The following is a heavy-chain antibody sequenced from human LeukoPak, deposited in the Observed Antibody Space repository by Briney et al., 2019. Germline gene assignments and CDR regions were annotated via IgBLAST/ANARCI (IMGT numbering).Heavy chain of an antibody. D-gene: IGHD6-19*01. J-gene: IGHJ5*02. CDR1: GGSFSDYH. Sequence: SSETLSLTCAVYGGSFSDYHWSWIRQPPGKGLEWIGEVNHSGSTKYNPSLKSRVTISLDTSKNQFSLKLGSVTAADTSVYYCARVTKQWLVRGGWFDPWGQGTLVTVSS. CDR2: VNHSGST. CDR3: ARVTKQWLVRGGWFDP. V-gene: IGHV4-34*01.